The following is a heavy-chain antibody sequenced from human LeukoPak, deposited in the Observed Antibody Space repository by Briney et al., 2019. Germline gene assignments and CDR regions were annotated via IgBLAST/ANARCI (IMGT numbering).Heavy chain of an antibody. D-gene: IGHD2-15*01. CDR2: IYYSGST. CDR1: GGSISSYY. V-gene: IGHV4-59*01. J-gene: IGHJ5*02. CDR3: ARESCSGGSCYSGESRWFDP. Sequence: SETLSLTCTVSGGSISSYYWSWIRQPPGKGLEWIGYIYYSGSTNYNPSLKSRVTISVDTSKNQFSLKLSSVTAADTAVYYCARESCSGGSCYSGESRWFDPWGQGTLVTVSS.